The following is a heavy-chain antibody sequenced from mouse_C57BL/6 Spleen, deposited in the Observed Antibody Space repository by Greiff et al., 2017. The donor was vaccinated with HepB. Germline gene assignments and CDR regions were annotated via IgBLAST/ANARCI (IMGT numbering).Heavy chain of an antibody. CDR1: GYAFSSYW. CDR3: ARWGDGYSPFAY. V-gene: IGHV1-80*01. Sequence: VMLVESGAELVKPGASVKISCKASGYAFSSYWMNWVKQRPGKGLEWIGQIYPGDGDTNYNGKFKGKATLTADKSSSTAYMQLSSLTSEDSAVYFCARWGDGYSPFAYWGQGTLVTVSA. CDR2: IYPGDGDT. D-gene: IGHD2-3*01. J-gene: IGHJ3*01.